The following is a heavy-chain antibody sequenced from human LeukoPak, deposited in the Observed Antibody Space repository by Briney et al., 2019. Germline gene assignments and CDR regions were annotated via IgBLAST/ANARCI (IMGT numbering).Heavy chain of an antibody. Sequence: GESLKISCKGSGYSFTTYWITWVRQMPEKGLEWMGRIDPSDSYTNYSPSFEGHVTISADRSITTAYVQWNSLKASDTAMYYCARQSKAGANVDTWGQGTLVTVSS. CDR1: GYSFTTYW. CDR3: ARQSKAGANVDT. J-gene: IGHJ5*02. CDR2: IDPSDSYT. V-gene: IGHV5-10-1*01. D-gene: IGHD1-26*01.